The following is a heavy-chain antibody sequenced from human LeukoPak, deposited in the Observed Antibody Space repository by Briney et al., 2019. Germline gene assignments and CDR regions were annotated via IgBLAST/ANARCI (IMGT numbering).Heavy chain of an antibody. D-gene: IGHD3-10*01. V-gene: IGHV4-59*01. CDR3: ARDRSYYTGGMDV. CDR2: IFYSGST. Sequence: SETLSLTCTVSGGSISSYYWSCIRQPPGKGLEWIGYIFYSGSTKYNPSLKSRVTISVDTSKNQFSLKLSSVTAADTAVYYCARDRSYYTGGMDVWGQGTTVTVSS. J-gene: IGHJ6*02. CDR1: GGSISSYY.